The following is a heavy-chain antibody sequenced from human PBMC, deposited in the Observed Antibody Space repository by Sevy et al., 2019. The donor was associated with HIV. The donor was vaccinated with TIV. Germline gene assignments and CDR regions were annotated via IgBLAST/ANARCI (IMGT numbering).Heavy chain of an antibody. J-gene: IGHJ6*02. V-gene: IGHV3-13*01. CDR1: GFTFSSYD. D-gene: IGHD6-13*01. CDR2: IGTAGDT. Sequence: GGSLRLSCAASGFTFSSYDMHWVRQATGKGLEWVSAIGTAGDTYYPGSVKGRFTISRDNAKNSLYLQMNSLRAGDTAVYYCARSSYSSSWPCMDVWGQGTTVTVSS. CDR3: ARSSYSSSWPCMDV.